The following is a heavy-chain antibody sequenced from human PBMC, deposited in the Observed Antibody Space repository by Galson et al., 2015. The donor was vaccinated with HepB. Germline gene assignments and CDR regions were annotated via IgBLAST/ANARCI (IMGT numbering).Heavy chain of an antibody. CDR3: AREYYYDSSGWGFDY. J-gene: IGHJ4*02. CDR1: GFTFRSYG. V-gene: IGHV3-30*03. Sequence: SLRLSCAASGFTFRSYGMHWVRQAPGKGLEWVAVISYDGSNKYYADSVKGRFTISRDNSKNTLDLQRYSLRAEDTAVYYCAREYYYDSSGWGFDYWGQGTLVTVSS. CDR2: ISYDGSNK. D-gene: IGHD3-22*01.